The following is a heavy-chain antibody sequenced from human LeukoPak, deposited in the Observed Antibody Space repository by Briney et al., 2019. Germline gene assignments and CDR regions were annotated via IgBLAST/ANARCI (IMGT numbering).Heavy chain of an antibody. J-gene: IGHJ6*03. CDR1: GGSISSYY. D-gene: IGHD6-13*01. CDR3: ARTTEAHSWRTRYYDYYMDV. V-gene: IGHV4-59*01. CDR2: IYYSGST. Sequence: SETLSLTCTVSGGSISSYYWSWIRQPPGKGLEWIGYIYYSGSTNYNPSLKSRVTISVDTSKNQFSLKLSSVTAAGTAVYYCARTTEAHSWRTRYYDYYMDVWGKGTTVTVSS.